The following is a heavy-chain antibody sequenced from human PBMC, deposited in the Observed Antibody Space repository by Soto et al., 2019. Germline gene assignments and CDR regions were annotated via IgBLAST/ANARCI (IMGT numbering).Heavy chain of an antibody. D-gene: IGHD1-26*01. Sequence: LRLSYAASGFIFENFGMSWVRQAPGKGLEWISSISGSGFKKYYADSVKGRFTISRDNSKSTVYLELNNLSAEDTAVYHCAKNQGVELVPLATVDWFDPWGQGSVVTVSS. CDR3: AKNQGVELVPLATVDWFDP. CDR2: ISGSGFKK. CDR1: GFIFENFG. V-gene: IGHV3-23*01. J-gene: IGHJ5*02.